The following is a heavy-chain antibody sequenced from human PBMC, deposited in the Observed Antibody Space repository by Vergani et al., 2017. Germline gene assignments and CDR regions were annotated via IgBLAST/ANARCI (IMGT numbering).Heavy chain of an antibody. J-gene: IGHJ5*02. CDR2: MNGDGDTI. D-gene: IGHD3-3*01. Sequence: EVELVESGGGLVQPGGSLRLSCAASGFTFNEYWMHWARQVPGKGLVWVSGMNGDGDTISYADSVKGRFTISRDNANNTLFLQINSLRAEDTAVYYCARARKFRFGVVWENWFDPWGQGTLVTVSS. V-gene: IGHV3-74*01. CDR1: GFTFNEYW. CDR3: ARARKFRFGVVWENWFDP.